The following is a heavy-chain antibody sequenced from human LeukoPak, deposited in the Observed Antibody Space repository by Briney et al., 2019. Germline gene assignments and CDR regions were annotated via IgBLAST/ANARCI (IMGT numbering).Heavy chain of an antibody. Sequence: GGSLRLSCAASGNYWMHWVRQAPGKGLEWVSAISGSGGSTYYADSVKGRFTISRDNSKNTLYLQMNSLRAEDTAVYYCARQGIVGATYFDYWGQGTLVTVSS. V-gene: IGHV3-23*01. CDR2: ISGSGGST. CDR1: GNYW. D-gene: IGHD1-26*01. J-gene: IGHJ4*02. CDR3: ARQGIVGATYFDY.